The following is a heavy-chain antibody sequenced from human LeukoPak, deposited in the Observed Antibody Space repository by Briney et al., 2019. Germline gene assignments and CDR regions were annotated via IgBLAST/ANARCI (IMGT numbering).Heavy chain of an antibody. CDR2: IRQDSGDT. V-gene: IGHV3-7*01. Sequence: SGGSLRLSCAASGFICSAYWMNWVRQAPGKGLEWLANIRQDSGDTGYVDSVRGRFTISRDNSQNSLYLQMNSLRVEDTAVYYCARGLAVSPMAPISDNWGQGTLVTVSS. D-gene: IGHD3-10*01. CDR3: ARGLAVSPMAPISDN. CDR1: GFICSAYW. J-gene: IGHJ4*02.